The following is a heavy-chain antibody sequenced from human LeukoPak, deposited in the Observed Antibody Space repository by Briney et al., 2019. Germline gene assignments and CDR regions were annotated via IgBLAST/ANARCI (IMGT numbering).Heavy chain of an antibody. J-gene: IGHJ5*02. CDR1: GGSISSYY. V-gene: IGHV4-59*08. CDR2: IYYRSI. Sequence: SETLSLTCTVSGGSISSYYWSWIRQPPGKGLEWIGYIYYRSITYNPSLKSRVTISIDTPKNQFSLNLSSVTAADTAVYYCARGMTTGPVPWGEGTLVTVSS. D-gene: IGHD4-17*01. CDR3: ARGMTTGPVP.